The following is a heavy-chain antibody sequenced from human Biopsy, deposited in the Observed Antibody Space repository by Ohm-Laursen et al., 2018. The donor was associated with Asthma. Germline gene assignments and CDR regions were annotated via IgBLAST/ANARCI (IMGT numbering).Heavy chain of an antibody. CDR1: GGSFSNYY. D-gene: IGHD4-17*01. CDR2: IYYSGST. Sequence: TLSLTCAVYGGSFSNYYWSWIRQHPVKGLEWIGYIYYSGSTYYNPSLKSRVSISLDTSKNQFSLSLTSVTAADTAVYYCARTTYGDDGFDPWGQGTLVTVSS. V-gene: IGHV4-31*11. CDR3: ARTTYGDDGFDP. J-gene: IGHJ5*02.